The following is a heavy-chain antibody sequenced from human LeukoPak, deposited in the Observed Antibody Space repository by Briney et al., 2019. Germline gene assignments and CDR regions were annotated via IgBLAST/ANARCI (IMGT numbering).Heavy chain of an antibody. V-gene: IGHV1-69*04. CDR3: ARGGDSIFVFDH. CDR2: IIPILGIA. Sequence: SVKVSCKASGGTFSSYAISWVRQAPGQGLEWMGRIIPILGIANYAQKFQGRVTITADKSTSTAYMELSSLRSEDTAVYYCARGGDSIFVFDHWGQGTLVTVSS. J-gene: IGHJ4*02. CDR1: GGTFSSYA. D-gene: IGHD3-3*01.